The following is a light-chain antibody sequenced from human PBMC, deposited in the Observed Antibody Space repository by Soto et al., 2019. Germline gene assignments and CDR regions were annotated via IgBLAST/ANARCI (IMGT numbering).Light chain of an antibody. CDR1: KSFRGL. V-gene: IGKV3-11*01. Sequence: EIVLTQSPASLSLSPGERATLSCRASKSFRGLLXXYXXKXVXXXRXXXYDAYNRATGIPPRFSGSGYGTDFTLTISSLEPEDSAVYYCQQRHMWPITFGQGKRLEIK. CDR3: QQRHMWPIT. J-gene: IGKJ5*01. CDR2: DAY.